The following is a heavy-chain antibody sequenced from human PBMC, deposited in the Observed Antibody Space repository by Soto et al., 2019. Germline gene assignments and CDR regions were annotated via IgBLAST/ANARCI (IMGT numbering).Heavy chain of an antibody. J-gene: IGHJ4*02. CDR3: ARDLDTAMVSGFDY. V-gene: IGHV1-3*01. CDR2: INAGNGNT. Sequence: GASVKVSCKASGYTFTSYAMHWVRQAPGQRLEWMGWINAGNGNTKYSQKFQGRVTITRDTSASTAYMELSSLRSEDTAVYYCARDLDTAMVSGFDYWGQGTLGTVSS. D-gene: IGHD5-18*01. CDR1: GYTFTSYA.